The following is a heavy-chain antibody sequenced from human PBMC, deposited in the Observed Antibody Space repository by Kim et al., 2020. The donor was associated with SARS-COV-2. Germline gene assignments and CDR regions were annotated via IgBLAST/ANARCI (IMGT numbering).Heavy chain of an antibody. CDR2: VSYDGSNK. CDR3: AKDSSYRVYYFDY. J-gene: IGHJ4*02. D-gene: IGHD2-8*01. Sequence: GGSLRLSCAASGFTFSDYGIHWVRQAPGKGLEWVALVSYDGSNKYYADSVKGRFPISRDNFKNTLYLQMNSLRAEDTAVYYCAKDSSYRVYYFDYWGQGTLVTVYS. V-gene: IGHV3-30*18. CDR1: GFTFSDYG.